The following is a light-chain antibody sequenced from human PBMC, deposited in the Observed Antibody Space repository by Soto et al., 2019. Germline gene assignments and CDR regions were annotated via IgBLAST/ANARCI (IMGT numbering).Light chain of an antibody. CDR3: SSYTSSSTPKVV. Sequence: SVLTQPASVSGSPGQSITISCTGTSSDVGGYNYVSWYQQHPGKAPKLMIYDVSNRPSGVSNRFSGSKSGNTASLTISGLQAEDEADYYCSSYTSSSTPKVVFGGGTKVTGL. CDR2: DVS. J-gene: IGLJ2*01. CDR1: SSDVGGYNY. V-gene: IGLV2-14*01.